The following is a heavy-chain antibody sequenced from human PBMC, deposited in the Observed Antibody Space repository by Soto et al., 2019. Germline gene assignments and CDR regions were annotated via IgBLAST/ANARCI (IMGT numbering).Heavy chain of an antibody. CDR2: IYYSGST. D-gene: IGHD6-19*01. V-gene: IGHV4-59*01. CDR3: ARGSGWYSY. J-gene: IGHJ4*02. CDR1: GGSISSYY. Sequence: SETLSLTCTVSGGSISSYYWSWIRQPPGKGLEWIGYIYYSGSTNYNPSLKSRVTISVDTSKNQFSLKLSSVTAADTAVYYCARGSGWYSYWGQGTLVTVSS.